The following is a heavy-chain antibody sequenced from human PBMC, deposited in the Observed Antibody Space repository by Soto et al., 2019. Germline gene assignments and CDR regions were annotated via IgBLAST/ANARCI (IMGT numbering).Heavy chain of an antibody. CDR3: ARPTDYHYGMQV. Sequence: PGESLKSAGNGSGYNLHTYWIAWVRQMPGKGLEWMGFIYPHDSDTRYSPSFRGQVTISADKSTNTAYLQWTSLKASDTAIYFCARPTDYHYGMQVWGQGTTVTVSS. CDR1: GYNLHTYW. V-gene: IGHV5-51*01. CDR2: IYPHDSDT. J-gene: IGHJ6*02. D-gene: IGHD4-17*01.